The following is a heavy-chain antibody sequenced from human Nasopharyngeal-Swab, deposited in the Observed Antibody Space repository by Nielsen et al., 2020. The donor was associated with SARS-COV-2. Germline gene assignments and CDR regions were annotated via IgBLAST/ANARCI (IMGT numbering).Heavy chain of an antibody. Sequence: GGSLRLSCAASGFTFSSYWMSWVRQAPGKGLEWVANIKQDGSEKYYVDSVKGRFTISRDNAKNSLYLQMNSLRAEDTAVYYCARDWDYYDSSGLDYWGQGTLVTVSS. D-gene: IGHD3-22*01. J-gene: IGHJ4*02. CDR3: ARDWDYYDSSGLDY. CDR2: IKQDGSEK. CDR1: GFTFSSYW. V-gene: IGHV3-7*01.